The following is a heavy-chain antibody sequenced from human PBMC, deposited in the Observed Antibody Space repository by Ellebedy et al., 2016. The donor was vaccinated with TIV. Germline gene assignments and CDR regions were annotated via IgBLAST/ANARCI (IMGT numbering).Heavy chain of an antibody. CDR2: MNPGSFKM. V-gene: IGHV1-8*01. J-gene: IGHJ5*02. Sequence: ASVKVSXKASGYTFTSYYINWVRQATGQGLEWVGWMNPGSFKMGYAQKFQGRLTMTRDTSTSTVYMELSSLGSEDTGVYYCARGGDDFGDYDWFDPWGQGTLVTVSS. CDR3: ARGGDDFGDYDWFDP. D-gene: IGHD4-17*01. CDR1: GYTFTSYY.